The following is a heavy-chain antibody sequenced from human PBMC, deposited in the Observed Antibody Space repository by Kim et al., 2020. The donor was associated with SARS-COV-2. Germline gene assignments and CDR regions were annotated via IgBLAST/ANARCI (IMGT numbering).Heavy chain of an antibody. V-gene: IGHV3-23*01. CDR2: ISGSGGNT. D-gene: IGHD3-3*01. J-gene: IGHJ6*02. CDR3: AKDRRLYYDFWTGYDRPRDGMDV. CDR1: GFTFSSYA. Sequence: GGSLRLSCAASGFTFSSYAMNWVRQAPGKGLEWVSAISGSGGNTYYADSVKGRLTISRDNSKNTLYLQMNSLRAEDTAVYYCAKDRRLYYDFWTGYDRPRDGMDVWGQGTTVTVSS.